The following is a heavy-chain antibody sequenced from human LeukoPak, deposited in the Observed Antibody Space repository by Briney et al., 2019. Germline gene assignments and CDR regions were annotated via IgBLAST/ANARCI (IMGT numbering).Heavy chain of an antibody. Sequence: SQTLSLTCTVSGGSISSGGHYWSWIRQPAGKGLEYLGRISSTGSTNYNPSLKSRVTISVDTSKNHFSLKLSSVTAADTAVYYCARGQWLPVFDFWGQGTLVTVSS. CDR3: ARGQWLPVFDF. J-gene: IGHJ4*02. V-gene: IGHV4-61*02. CDR2: ISSTGST. D-gene: IGHD3-22*01. CDR1: GGSISSGGHY.